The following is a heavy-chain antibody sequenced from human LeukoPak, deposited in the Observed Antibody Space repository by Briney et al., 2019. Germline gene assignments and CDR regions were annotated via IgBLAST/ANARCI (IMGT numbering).Heavy chain of an antibody. CDR2: IYPGDSDT. CDR1: GYSFTSYW. Sequence: GESLKISCKGSGYSFTSYWIGWVRQMPGKGLEWMGIIYPGDSDTRYSPSFQGQVTILADKSISTAYLQWSSLKASDTAMYYCARAKYYDFWSGLIGGFDPWGQGTLVTVSS. V-gene: IGHV5-51*01. D-gene: IGHD3-3*01. CDR3: ARAKYYDFWSGLIGGFDP. J-gene: IGHJ5*02.